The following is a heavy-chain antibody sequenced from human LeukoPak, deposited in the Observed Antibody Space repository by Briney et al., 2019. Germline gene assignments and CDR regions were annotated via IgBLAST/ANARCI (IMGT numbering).Heavy chain of an antibody. Sequence: GASVKVSCKASGYTFTDYYIHWVRQAPGQGLEWTGWINPNSGGTDYAQKFQGRVTMTRDTSISTAYMELSRLRSDDTAVYYCARGGIVRVYNWFDPWGQGTLVTVSS. CDR1: GYTFTDYY. D-gene: IGHD1-26*01. CDR3: ARGGIVRVYNWFDP. CDR2: INPNSGGT. J-gene: IGHJ5*02. V-gene: IGHV1-2*02.